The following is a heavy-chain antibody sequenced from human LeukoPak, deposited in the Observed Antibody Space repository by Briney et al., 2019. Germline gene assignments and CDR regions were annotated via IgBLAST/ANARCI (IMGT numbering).Heavy chain of an antibody. V-gene: IGHV3-49*04. Sequence: SGGSLRLSCTASGFSFGDYAMTWVRQAPGKGLEWVGFIRSKAYGGTAEYAASAKGRFTISRDDSKTIAYLQMNSLTSEDIAVYYCTRRAGFCGGDCFDSWGQGTLVTVSS. CDR2: IRSKAYGGTA. J-gene: IGHJ4*02. CDR1: GFSFGDYA. D-gene: IGHD2-21*01. CDR3: TRRAGFCGGDCFDS.